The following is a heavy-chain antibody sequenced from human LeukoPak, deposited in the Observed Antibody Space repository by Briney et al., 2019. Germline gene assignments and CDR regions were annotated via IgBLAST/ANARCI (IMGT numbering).Heavy chain of an antibody. CDR2: INPNSGGT. CDR1: GYTFTSYG. J-gene: IGHJ4*02. Sequence: ASVKVSCKASGYTFTSYGISWVRQAPGQGLEWMGWINPNSGGTNYAQKFQGRVTMTRDTSISTAYMELSRLRSDDTAVYYCARLPWELLERGYYFDYWGQGTLVTVSS. V-gene: IGHV1-2*02. CDR3: ARLPWELLERGYYFDY. D-gene: IGHD1-26*01.